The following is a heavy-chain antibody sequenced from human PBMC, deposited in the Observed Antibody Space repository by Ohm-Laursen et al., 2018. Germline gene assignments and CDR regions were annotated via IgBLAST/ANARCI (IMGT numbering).Heavy chain of an antibody. D-gene: IGHD5-12*01. CDR3: AREPYSNRWYLDY. V-gene: IGHV4-59*01. J-gene: IGHJ4*02. CDR1: GGSISSYY. Sequence: GTLSLTCTVSGGSISSYYWSWIRQPPGKGLEWIGYIYYSGSTNYNPSLKSRVTISVDTSKNQFSLYLSSVTAADTAVYYCAREPYSNRWYLDYWGQGTLVTVSS. CDR2: IYYSGST.